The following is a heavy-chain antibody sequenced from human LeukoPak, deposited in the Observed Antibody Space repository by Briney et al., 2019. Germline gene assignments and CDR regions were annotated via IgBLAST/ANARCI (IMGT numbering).Heavy chain of an antibody. D-gene: IGHD6-13*01. CDR2: IWYDGSNK. Sequence: GGSLRLSCAASGFTFSSYGMHWVRQAPGKGLEWVAVIWYDGSNKFYADSVKGRFTISRDNSKNTLYLQMNSLRAEDTAVYYCAREYSAGWFDPWGQGTLVTVSS. CDR3: AREYSAGWFDP. V-gene: IGHV3-33*01. J-gene: IGHJ5*02. CDR1: GFTFSSYG.